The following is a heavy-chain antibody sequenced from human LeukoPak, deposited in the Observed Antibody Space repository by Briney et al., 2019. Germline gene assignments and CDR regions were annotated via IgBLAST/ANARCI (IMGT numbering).Heavy chain of an antibody. Sequence: SETLSLTCAVYGGSFSGYYWSWIRQPPGKGLEWIGEINHSGSTNYNPSLKSRVTISVDTSKNQFSLKLSSVTAADTAMYYCARGDYVNAFDIWGQGTMVTVSS. D-gene: IGHD4-17*01. CDR2: INHSGST. V-gene: IGHV4-34*01. CDR3: ARGDYVNAFDI. CDR1: GGSFSGYY. J-gene: IGHJ3*02.